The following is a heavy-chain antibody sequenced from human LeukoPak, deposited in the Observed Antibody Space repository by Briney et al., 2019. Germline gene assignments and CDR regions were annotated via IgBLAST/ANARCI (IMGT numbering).Heavy chain of an antibody. CDR3: ARGRSGGSRNAFDI. CDR2: IYYSGST. Sequence: SGTLSLTCTVSGGSISSYYWSWIRQPPGKGLEWIGYIYYSGSTNYNPSLKSRVTISVDTSKNQFSLKLSSVTAADTAVYYCARGRSGGSRNAFDIWGQGTMVTVSS. D-gene: IGHD2-15*01. V-gene: IGHV4-59*01. J-gene: IGHJ3*02. CDR1: GGSISSYY.